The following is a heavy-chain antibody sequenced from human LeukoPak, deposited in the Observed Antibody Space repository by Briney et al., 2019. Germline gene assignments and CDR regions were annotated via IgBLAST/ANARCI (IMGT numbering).Heavy chain of an antibody. Sequence: PSETLSLTCAVYGGSFSGYYWSWIRQPPGKGLEWIGDINHSGSTNYNPSLKSRVTISVDTSKNQFSLKLSSVTAADTAVYYCARAAAAGSGGDYFDYWGQETLVTVSS. CDR1: GGSFSGYY. CDR2: INHSGST. D-gene: IGHD6-13*01. V-gene: IGHV4-34*01. J-gene: IGHJ4*02. CDR3: ARAAAAGSGGDYFDY.